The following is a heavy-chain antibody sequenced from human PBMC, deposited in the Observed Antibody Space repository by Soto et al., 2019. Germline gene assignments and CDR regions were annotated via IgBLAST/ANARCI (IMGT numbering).Heavy chain of an antibody. Sequence: PGGSLRLSCAASGFTFSNYAMHWVRQAPGKGLEWVAVISYDGSNKYYADSVKGRFTISRDNSKNTLYLQMNSLRAEDTAVYYCARDKRDLRFLGWSYYFDYWGQGTLVTVSS. CDR2: ISYDGSNK. J-gene: IGHJ4*02. D-gene: IGHD3-3*01. CDR3: ARDKRDLRFLGWSYYFDY. CDR1: GFTFSNYA. V-gene: IGHV3-30-3*01.